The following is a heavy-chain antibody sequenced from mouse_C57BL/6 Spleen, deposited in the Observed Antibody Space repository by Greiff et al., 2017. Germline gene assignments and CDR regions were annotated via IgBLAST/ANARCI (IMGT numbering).Heavy chain of an antibody. J-gene: IGHJ1*03. CDR2: INPSSGYT. D-gene: IGHD3-2*02. CDR1: GYAFPSYW. V-gene: IGHV1-7*01. CDR3: AREGGQLRPYFDV. Sequence: QVQLQQSGAELAKPGASVKLSCKASGYAFPSYWMHWVKQRPGKGLEWIGYINPSSGYTKYNQKFKDKATLTADKSSSTAYMQLSSLTYEDSAVYYCAREGGQLRPYFDVWGTGTTVTVSS.